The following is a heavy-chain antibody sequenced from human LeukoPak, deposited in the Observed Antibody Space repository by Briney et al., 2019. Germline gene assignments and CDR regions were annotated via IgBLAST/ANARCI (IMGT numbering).Heavy chain of an antibody. V-gene: IGHV3-23*01. CDR3: AKRLWSSSGYYFFDY. CDR2: ISGGGGST. Sequence: PGGSLRLSCAASGFTFSSYGMSWVRQAPGKGLEWVSAISGGGGSTYYADSVKGRFTISRDNSKNSLYLQMNSLRAEDTAVYYCAKRLWSSSGYYFFDYWGQGTLVTVSS. J-gene: IGHJ4*02. CDR1: GFTFSSYG. D-gene: IGHD3-22*01.